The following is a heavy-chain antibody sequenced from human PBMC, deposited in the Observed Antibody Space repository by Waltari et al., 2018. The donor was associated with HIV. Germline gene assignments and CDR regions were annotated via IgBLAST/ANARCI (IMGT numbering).Heavy chain of an antibody. D-gene: IGHD3-22*01. CDR2: IYPFDSAT. CDR1: GYTFTNYW. J-gene: IGHJ3*02. Sequence: EVQLVQSGAEVRKSGESLKISCKASGYTFTNYWIACVRQMSGEGLALMGIIYPFDSATRYNLAFEGQITSSVDKSLATAYLEWNNVKASDAAIYYCAGLFYYDTTGYINDAFDIWGQGTEVSVS. CDR3: AGLFYYDTTGYINDAFDI. V-gene: IGHV5-51*03.